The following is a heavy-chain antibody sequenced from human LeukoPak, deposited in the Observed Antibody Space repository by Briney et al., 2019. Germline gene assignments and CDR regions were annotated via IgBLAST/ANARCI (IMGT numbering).Heavy chain of an antibody. CDR3: ARDYLQLERRPRPWFDP. CDR1: GFTFSSYG. V-gene: IGHV3-30*03. J-gene: IGHJ5*02. D-gene: IGHD1-1*01. Sequence: PGGSLRLSCAASGFTFSSYGMHWVRQAPGKGLEWVAVISYDGSNKYYADSVKGRFTISRDNSKNTLYLQMNSLRAEDTAVYYCARDYLQLERRPRPWFDPWGQGTLVTVSS. CDR2: ISYDGSNK.